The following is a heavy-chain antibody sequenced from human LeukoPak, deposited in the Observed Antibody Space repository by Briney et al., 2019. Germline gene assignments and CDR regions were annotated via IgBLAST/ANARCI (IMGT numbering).Heavy chain of an antibody. D-gene: IGHD3-22*01. CDR1: GFTFRSYA. V-gene: IGHV3-23*01. CDR2: ISGSGSST. Sequence: GGSLRLSCAVSGFTFRSYAMSWVRQAPGKGLEWVSAISGSGSSTYYADSVKGRFTISRDNSKNTLYLQMNSLRAEDTAVYYCARDLGQYYDTSDNWFDPWGQGTLVTVSS. CDR3: ARDLGQYYDTSDNWFDP. J-gene: IGHJ5*02.